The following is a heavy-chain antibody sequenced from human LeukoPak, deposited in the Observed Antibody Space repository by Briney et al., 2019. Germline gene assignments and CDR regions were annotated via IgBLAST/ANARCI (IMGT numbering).Heavy chain of an antibody. CDR2: ISGSGNTI. Sequence: PGGSLRLSCAASGFTFSDYHMNWVRQAPGKGLGWVSYISGSGNTIYYEDSVRGRFTISRDNAKNSLYLQMNSLRAEDTAVYFCARDPGITMVRGIIPYYYYYMDVWGTGTTVTVSS. CDR1: GFTFSDYH. J-gene: IGHJ6*03. V-gene: IGHV3-11*04. D-gene: IGHD3-10*01. CDR3: ARDPGITMVRGIIPYYYYYMDV.